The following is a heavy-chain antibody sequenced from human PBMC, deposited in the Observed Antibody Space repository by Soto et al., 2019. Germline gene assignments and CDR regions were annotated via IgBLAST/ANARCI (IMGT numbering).Heavy chain of an antibody. CDR3: AKDDNVEYSSSSGYYGMDV. V-gene: IGHV3-30*18. CDR1: GFTFSSYG. Sequence: PGGSLRLSCAASGFTFSSYGMHWVRQAPGKGLEWVAVISYDGSNKYYADSVKGRFTISRDNSKNTLYLQMNSLRAEDTAVYYCAKDDNVEYSSSSGYYGMDVWGQGTTVTVSS. J-gene: IGHJ6*02. CDR2: ISYDGSNK. D-gene: IGHD6-6*01.